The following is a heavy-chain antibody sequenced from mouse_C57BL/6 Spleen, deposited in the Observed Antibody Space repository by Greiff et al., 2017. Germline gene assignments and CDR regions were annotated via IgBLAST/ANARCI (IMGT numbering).Heavy chain of an antibody. Sequence: VQLQQSGPELVKPGASVKISCKASGYSFTDYNMNWVKQSNGKSLEWIGVINPNCGTTSYNKKFKGKATVAVDKSSSTAYMQLNRLTSEDSAVYYCARSRGPGAMGDWGQGTSVTVSS. CDR2: INPNCGTT. V-gene: IGHV1-39*01. J-gene: IGHJ4*01. CDR1: GYSFTDYN. CDR3: ARSRGPGAMGD.